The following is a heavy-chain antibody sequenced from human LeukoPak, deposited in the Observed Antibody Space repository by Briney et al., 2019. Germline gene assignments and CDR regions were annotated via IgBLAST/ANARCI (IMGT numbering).Heavy chain of an antibody. J-gene: IGHJ4*02. CDR1: GGTFSSYA. CDR2: IIPIFGTA. Sequence: GASVKVSCKASGGTFSSYAISWVRQAPGQGLGWMGGIIPIFGTANYAQKFQGRVTITADESTSTAYMELSSLRSEDTAVYYCARDYDSSGYYSEAVGHWGQGTLVTVSS. CDR3: ARDYDSSGYYSEAVGH. D-gene: IGHD3-22*01. V-gene: IGHV1-69*13.